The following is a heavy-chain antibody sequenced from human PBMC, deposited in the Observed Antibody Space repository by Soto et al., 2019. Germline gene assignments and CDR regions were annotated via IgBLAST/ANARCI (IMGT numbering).Heavy chain of an antibody. CDR3: ARGHVAALRYFDY. D-gene: IGHD6-6*01. J-gene: IGHJ4*02. V-gene: IGHV4-34*01. CDR2: LNHSGTT. Sequence: SETLSLTWGVYGGSFSGYYWSWIRQPPGKGLEWIVKLNHSGTTNYNPSLKSLVTISVDTSTNQFSLKLSSVTAADTAVYYCARGHVAALRYFDYWGQGTLVTVSS. CDR1: GGSFSGYY.